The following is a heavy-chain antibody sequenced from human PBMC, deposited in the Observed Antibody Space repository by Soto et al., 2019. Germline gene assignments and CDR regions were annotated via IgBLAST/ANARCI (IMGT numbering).Heavy chain of an antibody. V-gene: IGHV3-30*18. CDR2: ISYDGSNK. J-gene: IGHJ6*02. CDR1: GFPFGSYG. Sequence: GGSLRLSCAASGFPFGSYGMHWVRQAPGKGLGGVAVISYDGSNKYYADSGKGRFTISRDNSKNTLYLQMNSLRAEDTAVYYCAKDLRVYTYYYYGMDVWGQGTTVTVSS. D-gene: IGHD4-4*01. CDR3: AKDLRVYTYYYYGMDV.